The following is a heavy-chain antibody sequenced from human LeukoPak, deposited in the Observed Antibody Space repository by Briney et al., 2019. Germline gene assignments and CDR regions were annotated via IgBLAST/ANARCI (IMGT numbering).Heavy chain of an antibody. Sequence: GGALLLSCSASGFTLFSYAMSWVRPGPGEGVGGVSAISGSGGSTYYADSVKGRFTISRDNSKNTLYLQMNSLRAEDTAVYYCASYYDSSGYYSDYWGQGTLVTVSS. CDR2: ISGSGGST. J-gene: IGHJ4*02. CDR1: GFTLFSYA. D-gene: IGHD3-22*01. CDR3: ASYYDSSGYYSDY. V-gene: IGHV3-23*01.